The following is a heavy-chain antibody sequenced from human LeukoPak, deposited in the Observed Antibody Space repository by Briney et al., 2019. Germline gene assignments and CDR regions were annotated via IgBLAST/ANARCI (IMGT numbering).Heavy chain of an antibody. CDR3: ARIVGGYSPDYYYMDV. V-gene: IGHV3-21*01. CDR2: ISSSSTYI. D-gene: IGHD5-18*01. CDR1: GFIFSSYS. Sequence: PGGSLRLSCAASGFIFSSYSMNWVRQAPGKGLEWVSSISSSSTYIYYADSVKGQFTISRDNAKNSLYLQMNSLRVEDTAVYYCARIVGGYSPDYYYMDVWGKGTTVTVSS. J-gene: IGHJ6*03.